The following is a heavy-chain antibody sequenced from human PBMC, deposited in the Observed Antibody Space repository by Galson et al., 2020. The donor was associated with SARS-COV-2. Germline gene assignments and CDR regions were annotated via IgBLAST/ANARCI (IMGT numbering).Heavy chain of an antibody. CDR3: RAADNGFDV. J-gene: IGHJ3*01. V-gene: IGHV3-7*01. Sequence: QLGESLKISCAVSGFTFSNYWMCWVRQAPGNGLEWVANIKQDGSDKYYVATVRGRFTISRDNAKNSLYLQMNSLRAEDTALYYCRAADNGFDVWGQGTMVTVSS. CDR2: IKQDGSDK. D-gene: IGHD6-13*01. CDR1: GFTFSNYW.